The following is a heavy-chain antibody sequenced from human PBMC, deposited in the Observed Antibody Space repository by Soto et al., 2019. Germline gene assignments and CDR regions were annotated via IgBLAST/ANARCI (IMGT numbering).Heavy chain of an antibody. CDR1: SDSISNYY. Sequence: PSETLSLTCTVSSDSISNYYCSWFRQPPGKGLEWIGYMHYNGYTSYNPSLRSRVTISVDTSKNQFSLKLTSVNAADTAVYYCRRGGKAYKNGHGAQETRVTV. D-gene: IGHD3-16*01. V-gene: IGHV4-59*01. J-gene: IGHJ4*02. CDR3: RRGGKAYKNGH. CDR2: MHYNGYT.